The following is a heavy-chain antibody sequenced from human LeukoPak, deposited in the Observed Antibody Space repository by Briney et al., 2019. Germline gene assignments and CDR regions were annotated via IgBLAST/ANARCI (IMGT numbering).Heavy chain of an antibody. CDR1: GGSISSGSYY. J-gene: IGHJ5*02. CDR2: IYTSGST. Sequence: PSQTLSLTCTVSGGSISSGSYYWSWIRQPAGKGLEWIGRIYTSGSTNYNPSLKSRVTISVDTSKNQFSLKLSSVTAADTAVYYCARARGRSLEWSAGWFDPWGQGTLVTVSS. V-gene: IGHV4-61*02. D-gene: IGHD3-3*01. CDR3: ARARGRSLEWSAGWFDP.